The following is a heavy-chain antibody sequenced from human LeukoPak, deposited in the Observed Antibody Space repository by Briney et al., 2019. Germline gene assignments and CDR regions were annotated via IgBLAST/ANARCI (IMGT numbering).Heavy chain of an antibody. CDR1: GYTFTGYY. V-gene: IGHV1-18*04. CDR2: ISAYNGNT. J-gene: IGHJ4*02. Sequence: ASVKVSCKASGYTFTGYYMHWVRQAPGQGLEWMGWISAYNGNTNYAQKLQGRVTMTTDTSTSTAYMELRSLRSDDTAVYYCARDRGTAVTVFDYWGQGTLVTVSS. CDR3: ARDRGTAVTVFDY. D-gene: IGHD4-17*01.